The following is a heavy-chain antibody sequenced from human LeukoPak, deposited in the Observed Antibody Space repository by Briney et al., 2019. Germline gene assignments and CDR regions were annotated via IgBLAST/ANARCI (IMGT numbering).Heavy chain of an antibody. CDR3: ARRRGGTQAYYYMDV. Sequence: SETLSLTCTVSGGSISPYYWSWIRQPPGKGLEWIGYIYTSGSTNYNPSLKSRVTISVDTSKNQFSLKLSSVTAADTAVYYCARRRGGTQAYYYMDVWGKGTTVTVSS. V-gene: IGHV4-4*09. J-gene: IGHJ6*03. CDR2: IYTSGST. D-gene: IGHD1-26*01. CDR1: GGSISPYY.